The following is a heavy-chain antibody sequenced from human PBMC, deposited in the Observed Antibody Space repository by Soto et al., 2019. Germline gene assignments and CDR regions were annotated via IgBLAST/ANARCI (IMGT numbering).Heavy chain of an antibody. CDR1: GAPISGGDYH. V-gene: IGHV4-30-4*01. J-gene: IGHJ2*01. Sequence: QVQLQESGPGLVKPSQTLSLMCTVSGAPISGGDYHWSWIRQPPGKGLEWIGYIFPSGATHYNSSLGSRITMSVETSKMHCSLKLTSVTAADTAVYFCARGSAAKRYFDLWGRGTLVTVSS. D-gene: IGHD5-18*01. CDR3: ARGSAAKRYFDL. CDR2: IFPSGAT.